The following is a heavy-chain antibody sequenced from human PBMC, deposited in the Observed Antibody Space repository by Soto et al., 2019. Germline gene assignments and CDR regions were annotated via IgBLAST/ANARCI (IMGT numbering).Heavy chain of an antibody. D-gene: IGHD5-18*01. CDR2: IYYSGST. CDR1: GGSISSSSYY. Sequence: SETLSLTCTVSGGSISSSSYYWGWIRQPPGKGLEWIGSIYYSGSTYYNPSLKSRVTISVDTSKSQFSLKLSSVTAADTAVYYCARASNKRGYSYGPDYWGQGPLVTVSS. CDR3: ARASNKRGYSYGPDY. J-gene: IGHJ4*02. V-gene: IGHV4-39*01.